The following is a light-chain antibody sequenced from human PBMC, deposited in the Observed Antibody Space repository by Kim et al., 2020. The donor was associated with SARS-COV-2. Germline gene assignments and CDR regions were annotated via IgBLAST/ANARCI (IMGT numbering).Light chain of an antibody. J-gene: IGLJ3*02. V-gene: IGLV7-46*01. Sequence: PGETVTLTCSSSTGPVTSSNFPYWFQQRPGQAPRTLISDTTNTHSWTPARFSGSLLGDKAALTLSGAQPEDEADYYCLLSYSGVWVFGGGTQLTVL. CDR3: LLSYSGVWV. CDR1: TGPVTSSNF. CDR2: DTT.